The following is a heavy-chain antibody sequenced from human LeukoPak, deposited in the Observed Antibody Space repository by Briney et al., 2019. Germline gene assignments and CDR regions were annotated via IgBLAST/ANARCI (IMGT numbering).Heavy chain of an antibody. D-gene: IGHD3-9*01. J-gene: IGHJ4*02. CDR1: GYTFTGYY. CDR3: ARAPGRYFDSMFDY. Sequence: GGSPRLSCAASGYTFTGYYMHWVRQAPGQGLEWMGWINPNSGGTNYAQKFQGRVTMTRDTSISTAYMELSRLRSDDTAVYYCARAPGRYFDSMFDYWGQGTLVTVSS. CDR2: INPNSGGT. V-gene: IGHV1-2*02.